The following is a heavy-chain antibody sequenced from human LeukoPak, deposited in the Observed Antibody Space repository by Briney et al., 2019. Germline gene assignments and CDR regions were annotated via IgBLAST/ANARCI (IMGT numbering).Heavy chain of an antibody. D-gene: IGHD1-26*01. V-gene: IGHV4-61*02. CDR1: GGSISSGSYY. J-gene: IGHJ4*02. CDR3: ARGIYPVGATDY. CDR2: IYTSGST. Sequence: SETLSLTCTVSGGSISSGSYYWSWIRQPAGKGLEWIGRIYTSGSTNYNPSLKSRVTISVDTSKNQFFLKLSSVTAADTAVYYCARGIYPVGATDYWGQGTLVTVSS.